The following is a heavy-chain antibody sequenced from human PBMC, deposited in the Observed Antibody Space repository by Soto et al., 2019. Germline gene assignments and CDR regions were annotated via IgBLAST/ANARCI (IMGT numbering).Heavy chain of an antibody. V-gene: IGHV1-18*01. CDR3: ARDLPRLDVFDY. CDR1: GYTFTSYG. CDR2: ISAYNGNT. J-gene: IGHJ4*02. D-gene: IGHD3-10*02. Sequence: ASVQVSCKASGYTFTSYGISWVRQAPGQGLEWMGWISAYNGNTNYAQKLQGRVTMTTDTSTSTAYMELRSLRSDDTAVYYCARDLPRLDVFDYWGQGTLVTVSS.